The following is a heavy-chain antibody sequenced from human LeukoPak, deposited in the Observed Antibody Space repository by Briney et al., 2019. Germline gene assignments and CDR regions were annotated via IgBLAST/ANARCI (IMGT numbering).Heavy chain of an antibody. V-gene: IGHV1-69*05. J-gene: IGHJ4*02. CDR1: GGTFSSYA. Sequence: SAKVSCKASGGTFSSYAISWVRQAPGQGLEWMGRIIPIFGTANYAQKFQGRVTITTDESTSTAYMELSSLRSEDTAVYYCARERVLFAPGDYFDYWGQGTLVTVSS. CDR3: ARERVLFAPGDYFDY. D-gene: IGHD2/OR15-2a*01. CDR2: IIPIFGTA.